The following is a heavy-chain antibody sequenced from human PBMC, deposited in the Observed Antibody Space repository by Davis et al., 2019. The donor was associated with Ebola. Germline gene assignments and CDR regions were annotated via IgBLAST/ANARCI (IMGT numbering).Heavy chain of an antibody. CDR2: IDVRDYNT. CDR3: VREWGGYNFDS. V-gene: IGHV3-21*04. Sequence: GESLKISCAGSGFTFSNYGMNWVRQAPGEGLEWISRIDVRDYNTYYADSVKGRFTVSKDDSKSTVHLQMNSLRVDDTAVYFCVREWGGYNFDSWGQGITVTVSS. CDR1: GFTFSNYG. D-gene: IGHD1-1*01. J-gene: IGHJ6*02.